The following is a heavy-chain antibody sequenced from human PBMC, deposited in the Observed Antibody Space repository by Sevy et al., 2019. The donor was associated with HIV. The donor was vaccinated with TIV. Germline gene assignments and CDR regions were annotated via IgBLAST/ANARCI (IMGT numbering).Heavy chain of an antibody. CDR3: ATNLVLVAAKIRDY. V-gene: IGHV3-15*01. J-gene: IGHJ4*02. CDR1: GFTFSNAW. CDR2: IRSKTAGGTT. Sequence: GGSLRLSCTASGFTFSNAWMSWVRQAPGKGLEWVGHIRSKTAGGTTDYAAPVKGRFTISRDDSKNTLYLQMNSLKTEDTAVYYCATNLVLVAAKIRDYWGQGTLVTVSS. D-gene: IGHD2-15*01.